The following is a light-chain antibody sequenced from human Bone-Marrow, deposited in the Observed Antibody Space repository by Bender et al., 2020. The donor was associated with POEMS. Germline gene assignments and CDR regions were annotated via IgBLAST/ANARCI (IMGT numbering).Light chain of an antibody. J-gene: IGLJ2*01. CDR1: SSDVGDYDY. Sequence: QSALTQPASVSGSPGQSITLSCTGTSSDVGDYDYVSWYQQHPGEAPKLMIYEGSKRPSGVSNRISGSKSGNTASLTISGLQAGDESDYYCSSYAGTNTVVFGGGTRLTVL. CDR3: SSYAGTNTVV. V-gene: IGLV2-14*01. CDR2: EGS.